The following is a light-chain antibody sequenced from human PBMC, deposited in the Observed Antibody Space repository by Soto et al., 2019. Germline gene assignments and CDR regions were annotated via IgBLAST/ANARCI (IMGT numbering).Light chain of an antibody. CDR2: KAS. V-gene: IGKV1-5*03. CDR3: QHYNNYLLT. J-gene: IGKJ4*01. Sequence: DIQLTQSPSFLSASVGDRVTITCRASQGISSYLAWYQQEPGKAPKLLIYKASSLESGVPSRFSGSGSGTEFTLTISSLQPDDFATYYCQHYNNYLLTFGGGTKVDIK. CDR1: QGISSY.